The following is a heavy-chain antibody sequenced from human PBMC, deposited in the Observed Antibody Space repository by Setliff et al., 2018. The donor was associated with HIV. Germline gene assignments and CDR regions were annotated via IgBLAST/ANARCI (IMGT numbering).Heavy chain of an antibody. CDR3: VRVAGFSSSWFGY. CDR2: INSDGSAS. J-gene: IGHJ4*02. D-gene: IGHD6-13*01. Sequence: LRLSCEASGFTFSNYWMHWVRQAPGKGLEWVSRINSDGSASEHADAVKGRLTISRDNAMNTLYLEMNSLRVEDTAVYYCVRVAGFSSSWFGYWGQGTLVTVSS. V-gene: IGHV3-74*03. CDR1: GFTFSNYW.